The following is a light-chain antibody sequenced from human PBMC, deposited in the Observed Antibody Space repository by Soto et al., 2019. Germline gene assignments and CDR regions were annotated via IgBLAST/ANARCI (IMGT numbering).Light chain of an antibody. J-gene: IGKJ1*01. CDR1: QSVSSY. CDR2: AAS. CDR3: QQRSNWPPIT. Sequence: EIVLTPSPATLSLSPGERATLSCTASQSVSSYLAWYQQNPGQAPRLLIYAASNRATGIPARFSGSGSGTDFTLTISSLEPEDFAVYYCQQRSNWPPITFGQGTKVDIK. V-gene: IGKV3-11*01.